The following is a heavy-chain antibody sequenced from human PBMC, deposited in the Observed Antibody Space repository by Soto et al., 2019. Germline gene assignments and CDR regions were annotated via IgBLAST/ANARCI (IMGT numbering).Heavy chain of an antibody. CDR1: GASITSSSY. CDR2: FSLSGTT. J-gene: IGHJ4*02. Sequence: QVQLQESGPGLMKPSETLSLTCTVSGASITSSSYWSWIRQPAGKGLEWIGRFSLSGTTNYHPSLRSRVTMSADVSKNQFSLRLTSVTAADTALYYCAGGMTPPGAPAWYYFDSWGQGTLVTVSS. D-gene: IGHD2-8*02. V-gene: IGHV4-4*07. CDR3: AGGMTPPGAPAWYYFDS.